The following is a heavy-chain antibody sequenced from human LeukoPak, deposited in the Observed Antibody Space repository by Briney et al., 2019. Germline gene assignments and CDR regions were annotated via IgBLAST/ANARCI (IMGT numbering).Heavy chain of an antibody. CDR3: ATGDREFDF. Sequence: PSETLSLTCSVSGGPISNWFWSWIRQPAGKGLDWIGRMFINGNTIYNSSLESRPTISVDKSTNQLFLKLTSVTAADTAVYYCATGDREFDFWGRGTLVTVSS. V-gene: IGHV4-4*07. CDR1: GGPISNWF. J-gene: IGHJ2*01. CDR2: MFINGNT.